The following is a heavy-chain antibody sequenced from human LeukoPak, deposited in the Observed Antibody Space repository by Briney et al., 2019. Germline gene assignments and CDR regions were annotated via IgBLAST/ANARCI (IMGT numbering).Heavy chain of an antibody. CDR3: AKINSRQLERGDY. CDR1: GYNFAYSW. V-gene: IGHV5-51*01. J-gene: IGHJ4*02. Sequence: GESLKISCKGSGYNFAYSWIGWVRQMPGKGLEWMGVIYPGDSGGRYSPSFQGQVTISVDKSINTAYLQWSSLKASGTAIYYCAKINSRQLERGDYWGQGTLVIVSS. CDR2: IYPGDSGG. D-gene: IGHD3-3*01.